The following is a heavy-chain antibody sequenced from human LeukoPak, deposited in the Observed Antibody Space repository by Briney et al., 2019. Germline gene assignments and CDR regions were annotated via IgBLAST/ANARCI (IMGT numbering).Heavy chain of an antibody. CDR2: INPNSGGT. CDR1: GYTLTGYY. V-gene: IGHV1-2*02. Sequence: ASVKVSCKASGYTLTGYYMHWVRQAPGQGLEWMGWINPNSGGTNYAQKFQGRVTMTRDTSISTAYMELSRLTSDDTAVYYCARDLPGFTIYDYVWGSYRPFDYWGQGTLVTVSS. CDR3: ARDLPGFTIYDYVWGSYRPFDY. D-gene: IGHD3-16*02. J-gene: IGHJ4*02.